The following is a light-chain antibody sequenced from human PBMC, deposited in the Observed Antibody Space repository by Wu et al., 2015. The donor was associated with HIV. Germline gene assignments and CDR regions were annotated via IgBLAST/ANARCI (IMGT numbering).Light chain of an antibody. CDR3: QRYVGLYS. CDR1: QSIDNW. J-gene: IGKJ2*03. CDR2: KAS. V-gene: IGKV1-5*03. Sequence: QMTQSPSTLSASVGDRVTITCRASQSIDNWLAWYQQKPGKAPKLLIYKASYLESGIPRRFSGSGSETEFTLAIDGLQPEDFATYYCQRYVGLYSFGQGTKLEIK.